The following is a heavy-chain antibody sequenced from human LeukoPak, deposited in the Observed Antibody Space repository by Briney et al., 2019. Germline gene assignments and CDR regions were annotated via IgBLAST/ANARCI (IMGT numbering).Heavy chain of an antibody. Sequence: ASVKVSCKASGYTFTSYGISWVRQAPGQGLEWMGWISAYNGNTNYAQKLQGRVTMTTDTSTSTAYMELRSLRSDDTAVYYCARDLSVRGVIIALSPKEFDYWGQGTLVTVSS. V-gene: IGHV1-18*01. CDR3: ARDLSVRGVIIALSPKEFDY. CDR1: GYTFTSYG. J-gene: IGHJ4*02. CDR2: ISAYNGNT. D-gene: IGHD3-10*01.